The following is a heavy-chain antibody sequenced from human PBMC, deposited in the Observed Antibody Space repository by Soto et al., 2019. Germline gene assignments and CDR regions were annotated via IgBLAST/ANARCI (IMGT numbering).Heavy chain of an antibody. CDR1: GFTFSSYS. J-gene: IGHJ3*02. Sequence: GSLRLSCAASGFTFSSYSMNWVRQAPGKGLEWVSSISSSSSYIYYADSVKGRFTISRDNAKNSLYLQMNSLRAEDTAVYYCAKSIAARNAFDIWGQGTMVTVSS. CDR2: ISSSSSYI. D-gene: IGHD6-6*01. CDR3: AKSIAARNAFDI. V-gene: IGHV3-21*01.